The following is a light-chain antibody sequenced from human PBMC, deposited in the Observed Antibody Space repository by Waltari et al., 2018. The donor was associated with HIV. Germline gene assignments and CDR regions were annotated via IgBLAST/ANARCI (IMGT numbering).Light chain of an antibody. CDR1: QPITSW. J-gene: IGKJ1*01. Sequence: DIQMTQSPSTLSASVGDRVTITCRASQPITSWLAWYQKKPGKAPNLLIYKASSLESGVPSMFSGRGSATVFTLTISSLQPDDFATYYCQQYNNYPWTFGQGTKVEIK. V-gene: IGKV1-5*03. CDR2: KAS. CDR3: QQYNNYPWT.